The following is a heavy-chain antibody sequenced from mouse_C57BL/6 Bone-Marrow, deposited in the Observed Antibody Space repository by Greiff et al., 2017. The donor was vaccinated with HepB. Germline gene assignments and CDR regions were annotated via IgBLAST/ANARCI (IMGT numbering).Heavy chain of an antibody. CDR1: GYTFTSYW. CDR2: IDPSDSYT. Sequence: QVQLQQPGAELVKPGASVKLSCKASGYTFTSYWMQWVKQRPGQGLEWIGEIDPSDSYTNYNQKFKGKATLTVDTSSSTAYMQLSSLTSEDSAVYYCARDKFDGYYDYWGQGTTRTVSS. V-gene: IGHV1-50*01. J-gene: IGHJ2*01. D-gene: IGHD2-3*01. CDR3: ARDKFDGYYDY.